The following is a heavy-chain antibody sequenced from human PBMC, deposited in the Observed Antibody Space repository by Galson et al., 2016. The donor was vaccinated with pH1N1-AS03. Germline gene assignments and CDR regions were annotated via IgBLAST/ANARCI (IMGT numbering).Heavy chain of an antibody. CDR2: ISGSGGNT. J-gene: IGHJ5*02. Sequence: SLRLSCAASGFTFSSYAMTWVRQAPGKGLEWVSSISGSGGNTYYADSVRGRFTISRDNSKSTLYLQMNSLRAEDTASYYCAKDISYGDYPSWFDPWGQGTLVTVSS. D-gene: IGHD4-17*01. CDR1: GFTFSSYA. CDR3: AKDISYGDYPSWFDP. V-gene: IGHV3-23*01.